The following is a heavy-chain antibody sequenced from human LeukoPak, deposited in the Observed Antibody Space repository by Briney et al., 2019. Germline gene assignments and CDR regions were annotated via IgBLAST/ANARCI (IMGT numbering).Heavy chain of an antibody. D-gene: IGHD2-2*01. CDR2: IYYSGST. J-gene: IGHJ4*02. V-gene: IGHV4-59*01. CDR3: ASEYCASSSCRFDS. Sequence: SETLSLTCTVSGDSISSYYWSWIRQPPGKGLEWIGYIYYSGSTNYNPSLKSRVTISVDTSKNQFSLKLTSVTAADTAVYYCASEYCASSSCRFDSWGQGTLVTVSS. CDR1: GDSISSYY.